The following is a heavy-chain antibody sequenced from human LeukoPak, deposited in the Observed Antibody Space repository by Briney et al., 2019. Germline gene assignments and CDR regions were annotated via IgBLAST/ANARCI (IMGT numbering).Heavy chain of an antibody. CDR3: AREEVKSFDN. J-gene: IGHJ4*02. Sequence: GGSLRLSCAASGFTFSSSAMSWVRQAPGKGLEWVSAISNNGGYTYYADSVQGRFTISRDNSKSTLCLQMNSLRAEDTAVYYCAREEVKSFDNWGQGTLVTVSS. V-gene: IGHV3-23*01. CDR1: GFTFSSSA. CDR2: ISNNGGYT.